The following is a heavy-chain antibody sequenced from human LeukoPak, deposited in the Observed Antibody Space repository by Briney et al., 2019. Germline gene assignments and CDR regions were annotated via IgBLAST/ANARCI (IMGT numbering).Heavy chain of an antibody. D-gene: IGHD5-24*01. CDR3: AKGPHGR. CDR2: ISGDGRRT. Sequence: AGSLRLSCAVSGFSFDDYYAIHWVRQAPGKGLEWVSLISGDGRRTNYTDSVKGRFTISRDDTKSSLFLQMNSLTTDYTAFYYCAKGPHGRWGQGTLVSDCS. V-gene: IGHV3-43*02. CDR1: GFSFDDYYA. J-gene: IGHJ4*02.